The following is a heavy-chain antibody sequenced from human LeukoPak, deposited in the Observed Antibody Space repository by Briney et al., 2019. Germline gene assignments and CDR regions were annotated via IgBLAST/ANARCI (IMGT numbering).Heavy chain of an antibody. Sequence: ASVKVSCKASGYTFTSYGISWVRQAPGQGLEWMGWISAYNGNTNHAQKLQGRVTMTTDTSTSTVYMELSSLRSEDTAVYYCARDKPPLRYCSSTSCSRKYNWFDPWGQGTLVTVSS. D-gene: IGHD2-2*01. J-gene: IGHJ5*02. CDR1: GYTFTSYG. CDR3: ARDKPPLRYCSSTSCSRKYNWFDP. CDR2: ISAYNGNT. V-gene: IGHV1-18*01.